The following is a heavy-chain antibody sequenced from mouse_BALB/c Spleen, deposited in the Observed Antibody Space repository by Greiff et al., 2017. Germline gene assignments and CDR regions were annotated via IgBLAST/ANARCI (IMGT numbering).Heavy chain of an antibody. CDR2: ISDGGSYT. CDR1: GFTFSDYY. V-gene: IGHV5-4*02. D-gene: IGHD2-10*02. Sequence: EVMLVESGGGLVKPGGSLKLSCAASGFTFSDYYMYWVRQTPEKRLEWVATISDGGSYTYYPDSVKGRFTISRDNAKNNLYLQMSSRKSEDTAMYYCAREGSYGNRDYGGQGTTLTVSS. J-gene: IGHJ2*01. CDR3: AREGSYGNRDY.